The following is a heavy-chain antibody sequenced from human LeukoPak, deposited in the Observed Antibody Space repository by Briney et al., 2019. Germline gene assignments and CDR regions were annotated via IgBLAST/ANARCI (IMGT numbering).Heavy chain of an antibody. D-gene: IGHD2-2*02. V-gene: IGHV1-46*01. CDR1: GYTFTSYY. Sequence: ASVKVSCKASGYTFTSYYMHWVRQAPGQGLDWMGIINPSGGSTSYAQKFQGRVTMTRDMSTSTVYMELSSLRSEDTAVYYCARDGKGAFVVVPAAISRGGFDYWGQGTLVTVSS. CDR2: INPSGGST. CDR3: ARDGKGAFVVVPAAISRGGFDY. J-gene: IGHJ4*02.